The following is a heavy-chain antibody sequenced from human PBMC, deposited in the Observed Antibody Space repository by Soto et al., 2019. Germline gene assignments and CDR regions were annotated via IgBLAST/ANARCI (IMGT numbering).Heavy chain of an antibody. J-gene: IGHJ2*01. D-gene: IGHD4-17*01. CDR1: GGSISSGGYY. V-gene: IGHV4-31*03. CDR3: AREWHSSIPTVTYLGFDL. Sequence: QVQLQESGPGLVKPSQTLSLTCTVSGGSISSGGYYWSWIRQNPGKGLEWIGYIYYSGSTYYNPSLKRRVTISVDTSKNQFSLKLSSVTAADTAVYYCAREWHSSIPTVTYLGFDLWGRGTLVTVSS. CDR2: IYYSGST.